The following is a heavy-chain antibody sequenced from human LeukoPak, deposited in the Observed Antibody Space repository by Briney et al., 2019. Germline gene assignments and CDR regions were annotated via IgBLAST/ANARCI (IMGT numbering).Heavy chain of an antibody. CDR2: IYYSGST. V-gene: IGHV4-39*07. Sequence: SETLSLTCTVSGGSISSSSYYWGWIRQPPGKGLEWIGSIYYSGSTYYNPSLKSRVTISVDTSKNQFSLKLSSVTAADTAVYYCAREYPYYYYMDVWGKGTTVTVSS. J-gene: IGHJ6*03. CDR3: AREYPYYYYMDV. CDR1: GGSISSSSYY.